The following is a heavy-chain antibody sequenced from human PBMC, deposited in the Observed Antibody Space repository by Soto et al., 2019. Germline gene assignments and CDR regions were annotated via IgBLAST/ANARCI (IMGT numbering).Heavy chain of an antibody. D-gene: IGHD6-19*01. J-gene: IGHJ4*02. CDR3: AKALPGYSSGWYPDY. Sequence: GGSLRLSCAASGFTFSSYGMHWVRQAPGKGLEWVAVISYDGSNKYYADSVKGRFTISRDNSKNTLYLQMNSLRAEDTAVYYCAKALPGYSSGWYPDYWGQGTLVTVSS. CDR1: GFTFSSYG. CDR2: ISYDGSNK. V-gene: IGHV3-30*18.